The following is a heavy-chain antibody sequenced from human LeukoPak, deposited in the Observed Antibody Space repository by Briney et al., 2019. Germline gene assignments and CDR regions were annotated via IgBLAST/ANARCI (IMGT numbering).Heavy chain of an antibody. Sequence: SETLSLTCAVYGGSFSGYYWSWIRQPPGKGLEWIGEINHSGSTNYNPSLKSRVTISVDTSKNQFSLKLSSVTAADTAVYYCASHIAARHLNWFDPWGQGTLVTVSS. CDR3: ASHIAARHLNWFDP. J-gene: IGHJ5*02. D-gene: IGHD6-6*01. CDR2: INHSGST. CDR1: GGSFSGYY. V-gene: IGHV4-34*01.